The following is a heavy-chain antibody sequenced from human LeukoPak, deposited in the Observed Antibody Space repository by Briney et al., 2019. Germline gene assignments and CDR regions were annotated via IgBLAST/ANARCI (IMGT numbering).Heavy chain of an antibody. CDR3: GRRSYGLPLDP. Sequence: SETLSLTCAVSGGSIGSSGSYWGWIRQPPGKGLEWVATIHYSGNTYYNPSLKSRVTISADTSTNQFSLKLSSVTAADTAVYYCGRRSYGLPLDPWGQGILVTVSS. CDR1: GGSIGSSGSY. J-gene: IGHJ5*02. CDR2: IHYSGNT. V-gene: IGHV4-39*01. D-gene: IGHD3-16*01.